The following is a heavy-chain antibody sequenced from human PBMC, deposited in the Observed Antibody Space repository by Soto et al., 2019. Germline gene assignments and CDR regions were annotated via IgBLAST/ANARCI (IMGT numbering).Heavy chain of an antibody. J-gene: IGHJ6*03. CDR1: GFTFSSYG. CDR2: IWYDGSNK. D-gene: IGHD6-13*01. Sequence: GGSLRLSCAASGFTFSSYGMHWVRQAPGKGLEWVAVIWYDGSNKYYADSVKGRFTISRDNSKNTLYLQMNSLRAEDTAVYYCARSAAAHYYYYMDVWGKGTTVTVSS. CDR3: ARSAAAHYYYYMDV. V-gene: IGHV3-33*01.